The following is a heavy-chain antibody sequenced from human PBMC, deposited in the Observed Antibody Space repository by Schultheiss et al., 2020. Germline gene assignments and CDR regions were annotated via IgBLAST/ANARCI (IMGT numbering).Heavy chain of an antibody. V-gene: IGHV4-31*03. CDR2: IYYSGST. CDR1: GGSISSGGYY. D-gene: IGHD2-2*01. CDR3: ARDERGYCSSTSCSNWFDP. J-gene: IGHJ5*02. Sequence: SETLSLTCTVSGGSISSGGYYWSWIRQHPGKGLEWIWYIYYSGSTYYNPSLKSRVTISVDTSKNQFSLKLSSVTAADTAVYYCARDERGYCSSTSCSNWFDPWGQGTLVTVSS.